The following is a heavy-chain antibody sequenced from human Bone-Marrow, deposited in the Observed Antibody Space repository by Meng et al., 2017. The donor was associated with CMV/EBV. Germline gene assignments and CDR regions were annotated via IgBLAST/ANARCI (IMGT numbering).Heavy chain of an antibody. CDR2: IGTAGDT. V-gene: IGHV3-13*01. CDR1: GFTFSSYD. D-gene: IGHD1-1*01. J-gene: IGHJ3*02. Sequence: GGCLRLSCAASGFTFSSYDMHWVRQATGKGLEWVSAIGTAGDTYYPGSVKGRFTISRENAKNSLYLQMNSLRAGDTAVYYCARTTGTGAFDIWGQGTMVTVSS. CDR3: ARTTGTGAFDI.